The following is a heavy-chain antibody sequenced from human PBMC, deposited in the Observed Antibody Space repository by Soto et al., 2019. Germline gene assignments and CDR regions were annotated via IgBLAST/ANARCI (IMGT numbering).Heavy chain of an antibody. CDR1: GFTFINTG. D-gene: IGHD3-22*01. Sequence: HPGGSLRLSCAGSGFTFINTGMSWVRQAPGQGLEWVSAITGNGDTTYYVDSVKGRFTISRDNSKSTPYLQMNSLRAEDTAVYYCAKIDGDFDYWGQGTLVTVSS. CDR3: AKIDGDFDY. J-gene: IGHJ4*02. V-gene: IGHV3-23*01. CDR2: ITGNGDTT.